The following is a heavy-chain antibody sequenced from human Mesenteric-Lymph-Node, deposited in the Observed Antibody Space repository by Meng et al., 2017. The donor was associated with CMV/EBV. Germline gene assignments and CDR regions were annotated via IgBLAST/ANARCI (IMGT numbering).Heavy chain of an antibody. V-gene: IGHV1-2*02. Sequence: ASVKVSCKASGYTFTGYYMHWVRQAPGQGLEWMGWINPNSGGTNYAQKFQGRVTMTRDTSISTAYMELSSLRSEDTAVYYCARAHLYDSTDTSMDVWGQGTTVTVSS. J-gene: IGHJ6*02. CDR3: ARAHLYDSTDTSMDV. CDR1: GYTFTGYY. D-gene: IGHD3-22*01. CDR2: INPNSGGT.